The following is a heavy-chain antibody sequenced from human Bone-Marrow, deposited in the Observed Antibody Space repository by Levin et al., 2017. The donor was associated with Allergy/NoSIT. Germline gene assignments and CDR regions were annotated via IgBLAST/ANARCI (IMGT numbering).Heavy chain of an antibody. Sequence: GGSLRLSFAASGFTINDYTMHWVRQAPQRGLEWVSLISWDASTTYYADSVRGRFTISRDNSKNALYLQMNSLTTEDTALYYCAKDLSPRIAVTGNIEYWGQGTLVTVSS. CDR1: GFTINDYT. J-gene: IGHJ4*02. CDR2: ISWDASTT. CDR3: AKDLSPRIAVTGNIEY. V-gene: IGHV3-43*01. D-gene: IGHD6-19*01.